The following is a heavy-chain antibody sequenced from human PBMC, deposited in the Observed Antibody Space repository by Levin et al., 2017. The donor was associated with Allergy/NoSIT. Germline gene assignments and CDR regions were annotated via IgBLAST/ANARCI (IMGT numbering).Heavy chain of an antibody. CDR1: GFIFDDYA. Sequence: GGSLRLSCAASGFIFDDYAMHWVRQAPGKGLEWVSLVSWDGGGAYYADSVKGRFTISRDNSKNSLYLQMHTLRAEDTALYYCAKDKLSHAPSGIDYWGQGTLVTVSS. CDR2: VSWDGGGA. CDR3: AKDKLSHAPSGIDY. V-gene: IGHV3-43D*03. J-gene: IGHJ4*02. D-gene: IGHD3-10*01.